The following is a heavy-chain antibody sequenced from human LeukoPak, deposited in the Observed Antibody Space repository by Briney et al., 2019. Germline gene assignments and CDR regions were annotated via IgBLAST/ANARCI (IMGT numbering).Heavy chain of an antibody. J-gene: IGHJ4*02. CDR2: IIPIFGTA. CDR1: GGTYSSYA. CDR3: ARSERDATVTTDY. D-gene: IGHD4-17*01. V-gene: IGHV1-69*01. Sequence: SVKVSCKASGGTYSSYAISWVRQAPGQGLEWMGGIIPIFGTANYAQKFQGRVTITADESTSTAYMELSSLRSEDTAVYYCARSERDATVTTDYWGQGTLVTVSS.